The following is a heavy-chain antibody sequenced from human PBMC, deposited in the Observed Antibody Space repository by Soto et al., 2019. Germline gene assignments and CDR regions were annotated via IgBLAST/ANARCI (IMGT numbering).Heavy chain of an antibody. CDR3: ARGPPMTTVTTCWFDP. D-gene: IGHD4-4*01. CDR1: GYTFTSYD. J-gene: IGHJ5*02. Sequence: ASVKVSCKASGYTFTSYDINWVRQATGQGLEWMGWMNPNSGNTGYAQKFQGRVTMTRNTSLSTAYMELSSLRSEDTAVYYCARGPPMTTVTTCWFDPWGQGTLVTVSS. V-gene: IGHV1-8*01. CDR2: MNPNSGNT.